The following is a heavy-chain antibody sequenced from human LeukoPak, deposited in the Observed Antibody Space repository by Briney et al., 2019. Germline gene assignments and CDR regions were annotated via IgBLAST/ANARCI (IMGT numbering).Heavy chain of an antibody. D-gene: IGHD5-18*01. CDR3: ARVKGGYGAFDP. CDR1: GFTFSSYE. Sequence: GGSLRLSCAASGFTFSSYEMNWVRPAPGKGLEWVSYISSSGSTIYYADSVKGRFTISRDNAKNSLYLQMNSLRAEDTAVYYCARVKGGYGAFDPWGRGTLVTVSS. J-gene: IGHJ5*02. CDR2: ISSSGSTI. V-gene: IGHV3-48*03.